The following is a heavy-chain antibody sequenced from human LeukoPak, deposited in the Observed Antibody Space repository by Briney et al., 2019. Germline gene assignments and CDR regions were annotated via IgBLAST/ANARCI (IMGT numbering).Heavy chain of an antibody. D-gene: IGHD2-8*01. V-gene: IGHV4-59*08. CDR2: IYYSGNT. Sequence: PSETLSLTCTVSGGSISSYYWSWIRQPPGKGLEWIGYIYYSGNTNYSTSLKSRVTISVDASKNQFSLNLRSVIAADTAVYYCARHRTTGVVPNYFDYWGQGTLVTVSP. CDR3: ARHRTTGVVPNYFDY. J-gene: IGHJ4*02. CDR1: GGSISSYY.